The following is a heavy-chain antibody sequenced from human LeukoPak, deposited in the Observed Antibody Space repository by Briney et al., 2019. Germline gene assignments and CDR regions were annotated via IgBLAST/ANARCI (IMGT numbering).Heavy chain of an antibody. CDR3: ARARGYSGYAYFDY. CDR2: IYTSGST. Sequence: PSETLSLTCTVSGGSISSYYWSWIRQPAGKGLEWIGRIYTSGSTNYNPSLKSRVTISVDTSKNQFSLKLSSVTAADTAVYYCARARGYSGYAYFDYWGQGTLVTVSS. V-gene: IGHV4-4*07. J-gene: IGHJ4*02. D-gene: IGHD5-12*01. CDR1: GGSISSYY.